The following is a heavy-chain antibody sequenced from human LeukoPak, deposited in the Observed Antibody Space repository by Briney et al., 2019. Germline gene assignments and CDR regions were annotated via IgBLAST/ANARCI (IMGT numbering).Heavy chain of an antibody. D-gene: IGHD2-2*01. J-gene: IGHJ4*02. V-gene: IGHV3-15*01. CDR3: TTGDVPPRDY. Sequence: GGSLRLSCAASGFTFSNAWMSWVRQAPGKGLEWVGRTKSKTDGGSTDYAAPVKGRFTISRDDSKNTLYLQMNSLKTEDTAVYYCTTGDVPPRDYWGQGTLVIVSS. CDR1: GFTFSNAW. CDR2: TKSKTDGGST.